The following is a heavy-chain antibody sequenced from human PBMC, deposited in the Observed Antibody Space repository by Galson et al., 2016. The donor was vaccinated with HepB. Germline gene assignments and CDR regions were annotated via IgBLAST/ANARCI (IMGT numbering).Heavy chain of an antibody. D-gene: IGHD5-24*01. CDR1: GGTFNSYA. J-gene: IGHJ6*02. Sequence: SVKVSCKASGGTFNSYAIGWVRQAPGQGLEWMGGIIPLYGTANYARKFQGRVTIIADESTSTAYMELSSLRSEDTAMYYCARVRDGYNSYFYYGMDVWGQGTTVTVSS. CDR2: IIPLYGTA. CDR3: ARVRDGYNSYFYYGMDV. V-gene: IGHV1-69*13.